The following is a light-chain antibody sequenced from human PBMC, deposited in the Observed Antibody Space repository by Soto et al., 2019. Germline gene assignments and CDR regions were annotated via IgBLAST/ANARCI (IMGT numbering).Light chain of an antibody. CDR3: AAWDDSLNGGV. CDR2: SNN. CDR1: SSNIGSNT. Sequence: QSALTQPPSASGTPGQRVTISCSGSSSNIGSNTVNWYQQLPGTAPKLLIYSNNQRPSGVPDRFSGSKSGTSASLAISGLQSEDEADYYWAAWDDSLNGGVFGGGTQLTVL. V-gene: IGLV1-44*01. J-gene: IGLJ3*02.